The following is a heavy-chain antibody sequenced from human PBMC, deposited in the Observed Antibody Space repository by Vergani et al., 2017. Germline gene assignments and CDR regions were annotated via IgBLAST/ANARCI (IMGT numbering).Heavy chain of an antibody. Sequence: EVQLLESGGGLVQPGGSRRLSCAGAGFTFDTYTMAYVRQAPGKGLEWVATISSGGGDIFYADSVKGRFTISRDNSKNTLFLQMNSLKDEDTAVYYCAKGGIVGATTFYYYYYMDVWGKGTTVTVSS. D-gene: IGHD1-26*01. CDR2: ISSGGGDI. J-gene: IGHJ6*03. CDR1: GFTFDTYT. CDR3: AKGGIVGATTFYYYYYMDV. V-gene: IGHV3-23*01.